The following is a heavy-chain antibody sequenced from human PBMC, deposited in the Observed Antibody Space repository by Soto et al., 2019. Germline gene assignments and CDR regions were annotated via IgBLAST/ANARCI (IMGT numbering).Heavy chain of an antibody. CDR2: ISGSGGST. Sequence: GGSLRLSCAASGFTFSGYAMSWVRQAPGKGLEWVSAISGSGGSTYYADSVKGRFTISRDNSKNTLYLQMNSLRAEDTALYYCAKDWELWGSSWSFDYWGQGTLVTVSS. J-gene: IGHJ4*02. D-gene: IGHD6-13*01. CDR1: GFTFSGYA. V-gene: IGHV3-23*01. CDR3: AKDWELWGSSWSFDY.